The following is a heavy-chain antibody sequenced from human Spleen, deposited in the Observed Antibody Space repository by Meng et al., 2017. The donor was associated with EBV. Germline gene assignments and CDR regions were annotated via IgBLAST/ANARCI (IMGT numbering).Heavy chain of an antibody. CDR1: GGSFSDYY. D-gene: IGHD3-16*01. CDR3: ARGDDYRYAY. V-gene: IGHV4-34*01. CDR2: IDHRGSP. Sequence: QACLRHGGAGLLKPSDSLSLTCAVYGGSFSDYYWSWIRQPPGKGLEWIGEIDHRGSPNYNPSLMSRVTISLDTSRNHFSLELTSVTDADTAVYYCARGDDYRYAYWGQGTLVTVSS. J-gene: IGHJ4*02.